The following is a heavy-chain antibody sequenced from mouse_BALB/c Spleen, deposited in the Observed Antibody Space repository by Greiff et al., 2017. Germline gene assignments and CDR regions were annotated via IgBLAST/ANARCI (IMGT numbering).Heavy chain of an antibody. D-gene: IGHD2-14*01. CDR3: ANSYRYYAMDY. Sequence: EVKLQESGPGLVKPSQSLSLTCTVTGYSITSDYAWNWIRQFPGNKLEWMGYISYSGSTSYNPSLKSRISITRDTSKNQFFLQLNSVTTEDTATYYCANSYRYYAMDYWGQGTSVTVSS. V-gene: IGHV3-2*02. CDR2: ISYSGST. CDR1: GYSITSDYA. J-gene: IGHJ4*01.